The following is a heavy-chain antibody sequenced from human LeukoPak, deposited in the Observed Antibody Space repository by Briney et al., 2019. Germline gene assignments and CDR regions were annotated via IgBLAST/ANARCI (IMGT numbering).Heavy chain of an antibody. CDR3: ARDHEQHSHDGSTDYYYYYMDV. CDR2: ISWNSDTI. Sequence: PGRSLRLSCAVSGFTFDDYAMHWVRQVPGKGLEWVSGISWNSDTIDLADSVKGRFTISRDNAKNSLYLQMNSLRAEDTALYYCARDHEQHSHDGSTDYYYYYMDVWGKGTTVTVSS. J-gene: IGHJ6*03. CDR1: GFTFDDYA. D-gene: IGHD6-13*01. V-gene: IGHV3-9*01.